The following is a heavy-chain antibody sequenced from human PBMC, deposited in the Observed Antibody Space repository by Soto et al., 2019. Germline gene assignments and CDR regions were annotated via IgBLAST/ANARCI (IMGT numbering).Heavy chain of an antibody. D-gene: IGHD1-1*01. CDR3: ARVAGHKNARFDT. V-gene: IGHV1-2*02. CDR1: GYSFTKYH. J-gene: IGHJ4*02. CDR2: INPGSGVT. Sequence: ASVKVSCKASGYSFTKYHMHWVRQAPGQGLEWMGWINPGSGVTNQAQKFQGRVTMTRDTSITTTYMELNSLTSDDTAVYYCARVAGHKNARFDTWGQGALVAVSS.